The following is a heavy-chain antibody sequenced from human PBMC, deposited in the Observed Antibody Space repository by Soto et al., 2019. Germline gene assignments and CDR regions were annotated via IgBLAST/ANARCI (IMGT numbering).Heavy chain of an antibody. V-gene: IGHV1-8*01. CDR1: GYTFSDFD. CDR3: ARGNPFNYAGFDV. D-gene: IGHD3-16*01. J-gene: IGHJ6*02. CDR2: INAKSGDT. Sequence: GASVKVSCKASGYTFSDFDINWLRQAAGQGPEWMGWINAKSGDTFSAQRLQGKFNMTWDTSLSTAYMEVGSLTSDDAAIYYCARGNPFNYAGFDVWGQGTTVTVSS.